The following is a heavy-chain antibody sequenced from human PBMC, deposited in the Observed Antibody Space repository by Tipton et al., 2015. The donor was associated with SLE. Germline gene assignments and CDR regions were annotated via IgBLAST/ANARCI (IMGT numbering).Heavy chain of an antibody. D-gene: IGHD4-17*01. Sequence: TLSLTCTVSGGSISVDYWSWIRQPAGKGLEWIGRVYSSGSNIYNPSIKSRITLSLDTSKNQFSLRVNSVTAADTAVYYCARGGGGHYDYWGQGTPVTVSS. V-gene: IGHV4-4*07. CDR3: ARGGGGHYDY. CDR1: GGSISVDY. J-gene: IGHJ4*02. CDR2: VYSSGSN.